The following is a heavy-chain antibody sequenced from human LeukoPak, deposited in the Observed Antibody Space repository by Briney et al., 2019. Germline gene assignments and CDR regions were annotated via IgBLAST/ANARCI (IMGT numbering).Heavy chain of an antibody. CDR3: ARRIPTSPAYFDY. D-gene: IGHD2-21*01. V-gene: IGHV4-59*08. J-gene: IGHJ4*02. CDR1: GGPISSYY. CDR2: INYSGST. Sequence: SETLSLTCTVSGGPISSYYWSWFRRPPGKGLEWIGYINYSGSTNYNPSLKSRVTISVDTSKNQFSLKVSSVTAADTAVYYCARRIPTSPAYFDYWGQGTLVTVSS.